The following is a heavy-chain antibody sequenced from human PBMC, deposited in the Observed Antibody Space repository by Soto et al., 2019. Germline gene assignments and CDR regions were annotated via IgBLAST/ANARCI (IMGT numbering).Heavy chain of an antibody. V-gene: IGHV3-7*03. CDR2: INEDGSEK. Sequence: GGSLRLSXAASGFRFSLFWMSWVCQTPGKGLEWVANINEDGSEKFFADSVKGRFTISRDNATNSLSLQMNSLTADDTAVYYCARTGGPQSSYYFAYWGQGTLVTVSS. J-gene: IGHJ4*02. CDR3: ARTGGPQSSYYFAY. D-gene: IGHD3-16*01. CDR1: GFRFSLFW.